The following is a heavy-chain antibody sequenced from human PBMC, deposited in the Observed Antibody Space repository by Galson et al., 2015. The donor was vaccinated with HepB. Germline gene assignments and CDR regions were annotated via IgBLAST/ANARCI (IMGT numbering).Heavy chain of an antibody. V-gene: IGHV3-21*01. J-gene: IGHJ6*02. D-gene: IGHD3-9*01. Sequence: SLRLSCAASGFTFSSYSMNWVRQAPGKGLEWVSSISSSSSYIYYADSVKGRFTISRDNAKNSLYLQMNSLRAEDTAVYYCARDSPGYDILTGYYMRAGPMDVWGQGTTVTVSS. CDR3: ARDSPGYDILTGYYMRAGPMDV. CDR1: GFTFSSYS. CDR2: ISSSSSYI.